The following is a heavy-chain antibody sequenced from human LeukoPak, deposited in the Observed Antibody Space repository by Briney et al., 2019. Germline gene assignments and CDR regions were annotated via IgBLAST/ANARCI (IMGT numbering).Heavy chain of an antibody. CDR1: GYNFTDNW. Sequence: GESLKISCKASGYNFTDNWIGWVRHMPGKGLQWMGIIYPSDSDTRYSPSFQGHVTISADKSISTAYLQWSSLKVSDTAIYFCARPYSSGRYLKSSDYYFDYWGQGTLVAVSS. V-gene: IGHV5-51*01. D-gene: IGHD3-10*01. CDR3: ARPYSSGRYLKSSDYYFDY. J-gene: IGHJ4*02. CDR2: IYPSDSDT.